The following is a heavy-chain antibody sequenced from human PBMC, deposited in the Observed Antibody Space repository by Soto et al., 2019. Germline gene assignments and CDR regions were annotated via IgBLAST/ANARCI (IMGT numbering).Heavy chain of an antibody. CDR3: ARARYSSLPLDY. CDR1: GGSISTYY. Sequence: PSETLSLTCTVSGGSISTYYWSWVRQPPGKGLEWIGSIYYSGSTYYNPSLKSRVTISVDTSKNQFSLKLSSVTAADTAVYYCARARYSSLPLDYWGQGTLVTVSS. CDR2: IYYSGST. D-gene: IGHD6-13*01. J-gene: IGHJ4*02. V-gene: IGHV4-59*01.